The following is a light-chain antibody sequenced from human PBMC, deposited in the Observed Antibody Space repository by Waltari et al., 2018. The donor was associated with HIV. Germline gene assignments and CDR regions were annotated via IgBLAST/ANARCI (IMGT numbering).Light chain of an antibody. CDR2: GAY. CDR1: AKIGAR. CDR3: EQYNSFPFT. V-gene: IGKV1-8*01. J-gene: IGKJ5*01. Sequence: AIRMTQSPPSLSASTVSSVTISCRASAKIGARLAWYHQKPGKAPALLIFGAYSLQSGVPSRFSGSASGTEFALTISCVQAEDFGTFFCEQYNSFPFTFGQGTRLE.